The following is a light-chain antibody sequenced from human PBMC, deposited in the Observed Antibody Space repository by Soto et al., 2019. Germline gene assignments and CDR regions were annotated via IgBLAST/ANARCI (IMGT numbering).Light chain of an antibody. CDR2: AAS. V-gene: IGKV1-39*01. CDR3: QQSYSTPLST. Sequence: DIQMTQSTSSLSASVGDRVTITCRASQSISSYLNWYQQKPGKAPKLLIYAASSLQSGVPSRFSGSGSGTDFTLTISSLQPEEFATYYCQQSYSTPLSTFGPGTKWISN. CDR1: QSISSY. J-gene: IGKJ3*01.